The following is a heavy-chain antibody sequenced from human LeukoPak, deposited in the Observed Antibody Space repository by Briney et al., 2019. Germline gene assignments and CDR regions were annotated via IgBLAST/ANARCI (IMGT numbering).Heavy chain of an antibody. D-gene: IGHD5-12*01. V-gene: IGHV3-23*01. CDR3: VKVRVDSGSDPYYFHY. CDR2: ISGSGVKT. Sequence: GGSLRLSCAASGFTFSNYAMTWVRQAPGKRLEWVSAISGSGVKTYYADSAKGRFTISRDNSKNTLYLQMSSLRVEDTAVYYCVKVRVDSGSDPYYFHYWGQGTLVTVSS. CDR1: GFTFSNYA. J-gene: IGHJ4*02.